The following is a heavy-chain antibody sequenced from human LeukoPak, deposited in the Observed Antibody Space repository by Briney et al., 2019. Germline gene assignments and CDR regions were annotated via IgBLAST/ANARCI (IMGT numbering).Heavy chain of an antibody. J-gene: IGHJ6*04. D-gene: IGHD3-10*02. CDR3: AELGITMIGGV. CDR2: ISGSGDRT. Sequence: GGSLRLSCAASGFTFSDYGMTWVRQAPGKGLEWVSTISGSGDRTYYADSVKGRFTISRDNAKNSLYLQMNSLRAEDTAVYYCAELGITMIGGVWGKGATVTISS. CDR1: GFTFSDYG. V-gene: IGHV3-23*01.